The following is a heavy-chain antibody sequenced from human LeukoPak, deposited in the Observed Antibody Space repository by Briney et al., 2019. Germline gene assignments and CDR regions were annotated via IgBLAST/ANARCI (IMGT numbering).Heavy chain of an antibody. V-gene: IGHV4-31*03. CDR2: IGYSGST. CDR1: DGSISSDDFR. Sequence: SETLSLTCTVSDGSISSDDFRWSWVRQHPGKGLEWIGYIGYSGSTYYNPSLKSRVSVSFDTSKSQFSLKLTSVTAADTAVYFCARGPSYCDLWGQGTLVTVSS. J-gene: IGHJ4*02. CDR3: ARGPSYCDL.